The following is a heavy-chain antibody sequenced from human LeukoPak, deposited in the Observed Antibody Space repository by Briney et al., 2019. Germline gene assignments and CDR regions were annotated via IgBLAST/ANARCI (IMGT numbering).Heavy chain of an antibody. V-gene: IGHV3-23*01. CDR3: AKVQGNHDSSGYKRAFGY. D-gene: IGHD3-22*01. J-gene: IGHJ4*02. CDR1: GFTFSSYA. Sequence: PGGSLRLSCAASGFTFSSYAMSWVRQAPGKGLEWVSAISGSGGSTSYADSVKGRFTISRDNSKNTLYLQMNSLRAEDTAVYYCAKVQGNHDSSGYKRAFGYWGQGTLVTVSS. CDR2: ISGSGGST.